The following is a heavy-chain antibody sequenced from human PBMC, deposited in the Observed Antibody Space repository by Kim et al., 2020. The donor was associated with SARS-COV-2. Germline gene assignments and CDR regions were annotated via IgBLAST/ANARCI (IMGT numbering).Heavy chain of an antibody. CDR1: GFTFSDYY. Sequence: GGSLRLSCAASGFTFSDYYMSWIRQAPGKGLEWVSYISSSSSYTNYADSVKGRFTISRDNAKNSLYLQMNSLRAEDTAVYYCARGGSYAPFDYWGQGTLVTVSS. D-gene: IGHD1-26*01. J-gene: IGHJ4*02. CDR3: ARGGSYAPFDY. V-gene: IGHV3-11*05. CDR2: ISSSSSYT.